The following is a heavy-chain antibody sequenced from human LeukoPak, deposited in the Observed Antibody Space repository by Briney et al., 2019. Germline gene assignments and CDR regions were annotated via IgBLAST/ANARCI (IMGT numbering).Heavy chain of an antibody. D-gene: IGHD3-10*01. CDR3: AREMSGGNDAFDI. Sequence: GGSLRLSCVASGFTLNNYDMHWVRQATGEGLEWVSIIYRAGETYYPGSVKGRFTISRENAKNSLYLQMNSLRAGDTAVYYCAREMSGGNDAFDIWGQGTMVTVSS. CDR2: IYRAGET. J-gene: IGHJ3*02. V-gene: IGHV3-13*01. CDR1: GFTLNNYD.